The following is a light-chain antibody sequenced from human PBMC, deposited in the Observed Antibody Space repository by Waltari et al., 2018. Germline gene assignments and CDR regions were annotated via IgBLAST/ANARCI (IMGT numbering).Light chain of an antibody. J-gene: IGLJ3*02. CDR3: LLWYSGARWV. V-gene: IGLV7-46*01. Sequence: CFQQKPSQVPRTLIYGTTNKHTWTPARFSGSLLGGKAALTLAGAQPEDEAEYYCLLWYSGARWVFGGGTKLSVL. CDR2: GTT.